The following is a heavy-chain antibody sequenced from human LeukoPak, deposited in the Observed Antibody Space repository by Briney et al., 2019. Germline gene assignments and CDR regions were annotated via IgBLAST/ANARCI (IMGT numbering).Heavy chain of an antibody. CDR2: VYRSGTT. CDR1: SLTNGYH. CDR3: ARDKSLFYVDSSGYFQARDFDY. J-gene: IGHJ4*02. Sequence: SETLSLTCTASSLTNGYHGGWIRQSPGKGLEWIGSVYRSGTTYYSPSLTTRVDISIDTSKKQFSLKLSSVTAADTAVYYCARDKSLFYVDSSGYFQARDFDYWGQGILVTVSS. D-gene: IGHD3-22*01. V-gene: IGHV4-38-2*02.